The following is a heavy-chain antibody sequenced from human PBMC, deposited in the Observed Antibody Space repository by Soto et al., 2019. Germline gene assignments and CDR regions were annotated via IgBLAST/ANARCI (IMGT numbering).Heavy chain of an antibody. CDR3: AKDSGRGSADYYFDY. CDR2: ISSDGKDK. CDR1: GFTFSSYA. D-gene: IGHD3-10*01. V-gene: IGHV3-30*18. J-gene: IGHJ4*01. Sequence: QVQLVESGGGVVQPGRSLRLSCAASGFTFSSYAIHWVRQAPGKGLEWVAVISSDGKDKYSADSMKGRFAISRDNSKNTLYLQMNSLRAEDTAVYYCAKDSGRGSADYYFDYWGHGTLVTVSS.